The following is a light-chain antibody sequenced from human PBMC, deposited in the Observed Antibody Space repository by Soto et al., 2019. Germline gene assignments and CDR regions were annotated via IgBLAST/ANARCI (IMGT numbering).Light chain of an antibody. J-gene: IGKJ4*01. V-gene: IGKV1-5*03. CDR2: KAS. CDR3: QQYNSYPLT. Sequence: DILMTQSPSTLSASVGDRVTITCRASQSISSWLAWYQQKPGKAPKLLIYKASNVESGVPSRFSGSGSVTEFTLTISSLQPVDFATYYCQQYNSYPLTFGGGTKVEIK. CDR1: QSISSW.